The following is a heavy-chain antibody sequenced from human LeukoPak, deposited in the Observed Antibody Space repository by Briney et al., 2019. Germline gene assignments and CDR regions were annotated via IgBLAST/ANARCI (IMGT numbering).Heavy chain of an antibody. CDR3: AKAGLVRGGALDS. D-gene: IGHD4/OR15-4a*01. CDR1: GFTFSSYA. CDR2: ISFDGSNE. J-gene: IGHJ4*02. Sequence: GGSLRLSCAASGFTFSSYAMHWVRQAPGKGLEWVAAISFDGSNEYYADSVKGRFTISRDNSKNTLYLQMNSLRVEDTAVYYCAKAGLVRGGALDSWGQGTLVTVSS. V-gene: IGHV3-30*04.